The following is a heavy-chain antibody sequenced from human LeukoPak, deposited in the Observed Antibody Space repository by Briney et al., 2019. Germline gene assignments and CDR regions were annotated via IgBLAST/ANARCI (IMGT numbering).Heavy chain of an antibody. CDR1: GYTFTGYY. CDR3: ARQIVVEVGWFDP. D-gene: IGHD3-22*01. V-gene: IGHV1-2*06. Sequence: ASVKVSCKASGYTFTGYYMHWVRQAPGQGLEWMGRINPNSGGTNYAQKFQGRATMTRDTSISTAYMELSRLRSDDTAVYYCARQIVVEVGWFDPWGQGTLVTVSS. CDR2: INPNSGGT. J-gene: IGHJ5*02.